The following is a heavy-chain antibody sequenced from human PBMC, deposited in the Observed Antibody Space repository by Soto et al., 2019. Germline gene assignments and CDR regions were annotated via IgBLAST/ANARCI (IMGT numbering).Heavy chain of an antibody. CDR3: AGSISGWYVYQYFCMDF. J-gene: IGHJ6*01. CDR1: GYTFTSYD. CDR2: MNPNSGNT. Sequence: QVQLVQSGAEVKKPGASVKVSCKASGYTFTSYDINWVRQATGQGLEWMGWMNPNSGNTGYAQKFQGRVTMTRNTSISTAYMELSSLRSEYTAVYYCAGSISGWYVYQYFCMDFWGLGSTCTV. D-gene: IGHD6-19*01. V-gene: IGHV1-8*01.